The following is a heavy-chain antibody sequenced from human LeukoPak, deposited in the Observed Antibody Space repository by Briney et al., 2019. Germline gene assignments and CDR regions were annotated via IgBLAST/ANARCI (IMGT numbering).Heavy chain of an antibody. CDR3: AKAGSPHGVEYYYYYMDV. Sequence: GGSLRLSCAASGFTFSSYAMSWVRQAPGKGLEWVSAISGSGGSTYYADSVKGWFTISRDNSKNTLYLQMNSLRAEDTAVYYCAKAGSPHGVEYYYYYMDVWGKGTTVTVSS. V-gene: IGHV3-23*01. CDR1: GFTFSSYA. CDR2: ISGSGGST. J-gene: IGHJ6*03. D-gene: IGHD1-14*01.